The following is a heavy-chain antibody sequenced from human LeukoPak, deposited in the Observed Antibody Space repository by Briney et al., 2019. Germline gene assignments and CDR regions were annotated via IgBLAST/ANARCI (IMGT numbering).Heavy chain of an antibody. CDR3: ARGPHRYCSSTTCSGSPSYHGLDV. J-gene: IGHJ6*02. Sequence: ASETLRLTCAVYGGSFSGYYWSWIRQPPGKGLEWIGEINHSGSTNYNPSLKSRVTISVDTSKNQFSLKLTSVTAADTAVYYCARGPHRYCSSTTCSGSPSYHGLDVWGQGTTVTVSS. V-gene: IGHV4-34*01. D-gene: IGHD2-2*01. CDR1: GGSFSGYY. CDR2: INHSGST.